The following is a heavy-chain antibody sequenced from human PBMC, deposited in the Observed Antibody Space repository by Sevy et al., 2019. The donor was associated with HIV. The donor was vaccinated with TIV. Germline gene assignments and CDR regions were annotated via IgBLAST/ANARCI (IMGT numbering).Heavy chain of an antibody. D-gene: IGHD1-26*01. J-gene: IGHJ1*01. V-gene: IGHV3-30-3*01. CDR2: ISFDATNK. Sequence: GGSLRLSCAASGFTFNRYSMHWVRQAPGKGLEWVATISFDATNKHYPDSVKGRFTISRDNFENSLFLQMDSRSPEDTAVYYCAVGRLSSDFAEYFQYWGQGTLVTVSS. CDR3: AVGRLSSDFAEYFQY. CDR1: GFTFNRYS.